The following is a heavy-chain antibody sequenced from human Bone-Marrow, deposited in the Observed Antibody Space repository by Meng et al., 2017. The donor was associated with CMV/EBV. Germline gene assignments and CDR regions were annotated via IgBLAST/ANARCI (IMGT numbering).Heavy chain of an antibody. Sequence: GGSLRLSCAASGFTFSSYAMTWVRQAPGKGLEWVSAIIGSGAGTYYADSVKGRFTISRDNAENRLYLQMSSLRAEDTGVYYCAKTGAAVRSYSDSWGQGTLVTVSS. D-gene: IGHD2-2*01. V-gene: IGHV3-23*01. CDR3: AKTGAAVRSYSDS. CDR1: GFTFSSYA. CDR2: IIGSGAGT. J-gene: IGHJ4*02.